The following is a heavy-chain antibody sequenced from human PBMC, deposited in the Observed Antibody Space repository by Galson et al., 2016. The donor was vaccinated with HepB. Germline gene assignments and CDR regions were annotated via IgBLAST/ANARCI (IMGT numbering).Heavy chain of an antibody. CDR3: ARGTNCSGGRCFWFDP. CDR2: IYYSGST. J-gene: IGHJ5*02. Sequence: TLSLTCTVSGGSISSGGYYWTWIRQHPAEGLEWIGYIYYSGSTYYNSSLKTRVIISVDTSKNQFSLMLSSVTAADTAVYYCARGTNCSGGRCFWFDPWGQGTLVTVSS. CDR1: GGSISSGGYY. V-gene: IGHV4-31*03. D-gene: IGHD2-15*01.